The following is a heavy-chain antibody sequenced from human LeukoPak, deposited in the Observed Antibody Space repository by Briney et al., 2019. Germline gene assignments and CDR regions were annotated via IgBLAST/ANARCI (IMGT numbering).Heavy chain of an antibody. D-gene: IGHD4-17*01. Sequence: GGSLRLSCVGSGFTFTRFGLHWVRQAPGEGLEWVAAISYDGTIKHYADPVKGRFTISRDNSKSTLFLHMSSLRADDTAVYYCARADYGDYLQRGSWGQGTLVTVSS. CDR1: GFTFTRFG. CDR3: ARADYGDYLQRGS. J-gene: IGHJ5*02. V-gene: IGHV3-30-3*01. CDR2: ISYDGTIK.